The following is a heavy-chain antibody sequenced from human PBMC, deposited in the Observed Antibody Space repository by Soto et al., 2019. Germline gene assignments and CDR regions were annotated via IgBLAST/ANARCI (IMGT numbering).Heavy chain of an antibody. Sequence: SLRLSCEASGFTFSSYAMHWVRQAPGKGLEWVTVISYDGSNKYYADSVKGRFTISRDNAKYSLYLQMNSLRDEDTAVYYCVREISVAGGHFDYWGQGTLVTVSS. V-gene: IGHV3-30-3*01. J-gene: IGHJ4*02. D-gene: IGHD6-19*01. CDR2: ISYDGSNK. CDR3: VREISVAGGHFDY. CDR1: GFTFSSYA.